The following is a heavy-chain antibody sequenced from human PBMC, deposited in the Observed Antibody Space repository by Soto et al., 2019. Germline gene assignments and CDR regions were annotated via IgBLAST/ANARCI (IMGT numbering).Heavy chain of an antibody. CDR3: AREDYGSSTDASFRVNGYFEL. Sequence: QMQLQESGPGLVRPSGTLSLTCGVSGGSISSSKWWTWVRQPPGKGPEWIGEKYHGGSTNYNPSLAGRVTIALATAQSPFSLTPTSVTAADTAVYYCAREDYGSSTDASFRVNGYFELWGRGILVTVSS. CDR2: KYHGGST. CDR1: GGSISSSKW. D-gene: IGHD6-6*01. J-gene: IGHJ2*01. V-gene: IGHV4-4*02.